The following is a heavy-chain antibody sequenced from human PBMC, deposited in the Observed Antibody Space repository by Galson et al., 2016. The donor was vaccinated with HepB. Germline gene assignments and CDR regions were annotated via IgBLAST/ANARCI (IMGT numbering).Heavy chain of an antibody. D-gene: IGHD2/OR15-2a*01. V-gene: IGHV3-48*02. CDR2: ISSSSDII. CDR1: GFTFNTYG. Sequence: SLRLSCAASGFTFNTYGMNWVRQAPGKGLEWISFISSSSDIIHYADSVKGRFTISRDNAKNALYLQLNSLRDEDMAVYYCARNPEVNIILQHWGQGTLGTVSS. J-gene: IGHJ1*01. CDR3: ARNPEVNIILQH.